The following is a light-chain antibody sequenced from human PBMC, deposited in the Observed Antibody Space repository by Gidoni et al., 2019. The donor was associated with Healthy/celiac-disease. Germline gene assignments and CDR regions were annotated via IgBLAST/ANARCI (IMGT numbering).Light chain of an antibody. V-gene: IGLV1-40*01. CDR2: ANS. J-gene: IGLJ2*01. CDR3: QSYDSSLSVV. CDR1: RSNIGAGYD. Sequence: SVLTQPPSVCGALGQMVTISCTGSRSNIGAGYDVHWYQQLPGTAPKLLIYANSNRPSGLPARFSASKSGTSASLAITGLQAVAEADYYCQSYDSSLSVVFGGGPKLTVL.